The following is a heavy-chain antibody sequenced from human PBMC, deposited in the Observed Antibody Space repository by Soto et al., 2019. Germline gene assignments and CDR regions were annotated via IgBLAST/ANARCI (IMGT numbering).Heavy chain of an antibody. J-gene: IGHJ5*02. CDR2: IYYSGST. CDR3: ARGLHDIVLMVYAMANWFDP. CDR1: GGSISSGGYY. V-gene: IGHV4-31*03. Sequence: QVQLQESGPGLVKPSQTLSLTCTVSGGSISSGGYYWSWIRQHPGKGLEWIGYIYYSGSTYYNPSLKGRVTISVDPSKNQFSLKLSSVTAADTAVYYCARGLHDIVLMVYAMANWFDPWGQGTLVTVSS. D-gene: IGHD2-8*01.